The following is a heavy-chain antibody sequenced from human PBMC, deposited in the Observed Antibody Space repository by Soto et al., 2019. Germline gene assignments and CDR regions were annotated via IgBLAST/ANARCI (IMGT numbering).Heavy chain of an antibody. V-gene: IGHV3-74*01. CDR1: GFTFSTHW. CDR2: INGDGSQT. Sequence: EVQLLESGGALVQPGGSLRLSCAASGFTFSTHWMHWVRQVPEKGLVWVSRINGDGSQTTYADSVRGRLTISRDNAKNTLYLQMNNLRVEDTAVYYCAGDSPHDSTVAGDYWGQGTLVTVSS. D-gene: IGHD3-22*01. J-gene: IGHJ4*02. CDR3: AGDSPHDSTVAGDY.